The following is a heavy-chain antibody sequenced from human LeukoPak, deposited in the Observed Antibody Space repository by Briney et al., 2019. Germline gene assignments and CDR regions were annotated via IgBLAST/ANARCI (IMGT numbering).Heavy chain of an antibody. J-gene: IGHJ3*02. D-gene: IGHD5-12*01. Sequence: GGSLRLSCAASGFTFSSYGMHWVRQAPGKGLEWVAFIRCDGSNKYYADSVKGRFTISRDNSKNTLYLQMNSLRAEDTALYYCAKDRQRGYSGYDVDAFDIWGQGTMVTVSS. V-gene: IGHV3-30*02. CDR3: AKDRQRGYSGYDVDAFDI. CDR1: GFTFSSYG. CDR2: IRCDGSNK.